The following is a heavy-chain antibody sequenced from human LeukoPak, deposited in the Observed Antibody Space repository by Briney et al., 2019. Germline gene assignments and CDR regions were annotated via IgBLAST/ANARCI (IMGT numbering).Heavy chain of an antibody. CDR3: ATPRTADHYFDY. CDR2: ISYDGSNK. V-gene: IGHV3-30*04. D-gene: IGHD6-13*01. J-gene: IGHJ4*02. CDR1: GFTFSSYV. Sequence: GGSLRLSCAASGFTFSSYVMNWVRQAPGKGLEWVAVISYDGSNKYYADSVKGRFTISRDNSKNTLYLQMNSLRAEDTAVYYCATPRTADHYFDYWGQGTLVTVSS.